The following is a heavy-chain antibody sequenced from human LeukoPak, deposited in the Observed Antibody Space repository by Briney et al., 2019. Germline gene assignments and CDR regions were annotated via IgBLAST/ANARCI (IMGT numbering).Heavy chain of an antibody. V-gene: IGHV4-31*03. Sequence: SETLSLTCTVSGGSISSGGYYWSWIRQHPGKGLEWIGYIYYSGSTYYNPSLKSRVTISVDTSKNQFSLKLSSVTAADTAVYYCARAGTFDGYNYYWGQGTLVTVSS. CDR2: IYYSGST. D-gene: IGHD5-24*01. CDR1: GGSISSGGYY. CDR3: ARAGTFDGYNYY. J-gene: IGHJ4*02.